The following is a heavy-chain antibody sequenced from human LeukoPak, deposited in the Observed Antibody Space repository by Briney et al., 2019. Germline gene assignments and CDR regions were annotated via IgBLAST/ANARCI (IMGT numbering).Heavy chain of an antibody. D-gene: IGHD5-18*01. CDR2: IIPIFGTA. Sequence: SVNVSFKASVGTFSSYAISWVRQAPGQGLEWMGGIIPIFGTANYAQKFQGRVTITADESTSTAYMELSSLSSEDTAVYYCARVIQLWLEYNWFDPWGQGTLVTVSS. J-gene: IGHJ5*02. CDR1: VGTFSSYA. V-gene: IGHV1-69*13. CDR3: ARVIQLWLEYNWFDP.